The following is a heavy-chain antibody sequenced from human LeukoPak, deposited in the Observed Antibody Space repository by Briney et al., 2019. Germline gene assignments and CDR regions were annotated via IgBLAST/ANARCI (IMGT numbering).Heavy chain of an antibody. CDR2: IYSGGTT. D-gene: IGHD3-10*01. V-gene: IGHV3-53*01. J-gene: IGHJ2*01. CDR1: GFTISTKY. CDR3: ARVGDHYHWNLDL. Sequence: PGGSLRLSCAASGFTISTKYMNWVHQAPGKGLEWVSIIYSGGTTYYADSVKGRFTISRDTSKNTVSLQMNSLRAEDTAVYFCARVGDHYHWNLDLWGRGTLVTVSS.